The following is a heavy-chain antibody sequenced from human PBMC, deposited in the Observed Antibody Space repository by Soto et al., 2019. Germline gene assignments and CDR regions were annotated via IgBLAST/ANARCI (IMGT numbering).Heavy chain of an antibody. CDR2: ISSSSSTI. J-gene: IGHJ6*02. Sequence: ESGGGLVQPGGSLRLSCAASVFTFSSYSMNWVRQAPGKGLEWVSYISSSSSTIYYADSVKGRFTISRDNAKNSLYLQMNSLRDEDTAVYYCARDDNNWNYETARYYYGMDVWGQGTTVTVSS. V-gene: IGHV3-48*02. CDR1: VFTFSSYS. CDR3: ARDDNNWNYETARYYYGMDV. D-gene: IGHD1-7*01.